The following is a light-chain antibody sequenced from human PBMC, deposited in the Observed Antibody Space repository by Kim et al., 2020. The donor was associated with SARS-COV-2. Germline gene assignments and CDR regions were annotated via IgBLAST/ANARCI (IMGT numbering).Light chain of an antibody. V-gene: IGKV1-9*01. Sequence: IQLTQSPSSLSASVGDRVTITCRASQGISSYLAWYQQKPGKAPKLLIYAAYTLQSGVPSRFSGSGSGTDFTLTISSLQPEDFATYFCQQLNSYPRVTFGQGTRLEIK. J-gene: IGKJ5*01. CDR3: QQLNSYPRVT. CDR1: QGISSY. CDR2: AAY.